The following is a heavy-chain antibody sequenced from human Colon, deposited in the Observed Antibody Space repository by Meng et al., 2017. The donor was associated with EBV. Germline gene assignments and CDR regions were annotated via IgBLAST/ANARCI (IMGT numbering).Heavy chain of an antibody. Sequence: QVQRWQSGSELKKPGASVKVSCKASGYTFTRYPMNWVRQAPGQGLEWMGWISTNTGNPTYAQGFTGRFVFSVDTSVSTAYLQISCLKAEDTAVYYCGTLKYTSGFYGPAYWGQGALVTVSS. CDR3: GTLKYTSGFYGPAY. V-gene: IGHV7-4-1*02. CDR2: ISTNTGNP. CDR1: GYTFTRYP. D-gene: IGHD6-19*01. J-gene: IGHJ4*02.